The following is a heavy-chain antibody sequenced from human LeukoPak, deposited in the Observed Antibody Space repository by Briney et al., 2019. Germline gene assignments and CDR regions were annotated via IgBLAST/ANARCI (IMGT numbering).Heavy chain of an antibody. CDR1: GFTVSSNY. CDR2: IWYDGSNK. V-gene: IGHV3-33*08. D-gene: IGHD3-16*01. J-gene: IGHJ5*02. Sequence: GGSLRLSCAASGFTVSSNYMSWVRQAPGKGLEWVAVIWYDGSNKYYADSVKGRFTISRDNSKNTLYLQMNSLRAEDTAVYYCARDGGNPNWFDPWGQGTLVTVSS. CDR3: ARDGGNPNWFDP.